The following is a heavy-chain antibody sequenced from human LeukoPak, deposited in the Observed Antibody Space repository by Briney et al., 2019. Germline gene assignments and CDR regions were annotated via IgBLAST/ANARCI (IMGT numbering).Heavy chain of an antibody. CDR1: GFTFSSYW. Sequence: GGSLRLSCAASGFTFSSYWMSWVRQAPGKGLEWVANIKQDGSEKYYVDSVKGRFTISRDNAKNSLYLQMNSLRAEDTAVYYCARRPRGGYTYWYFDLWGRGTLVTVSS. D-gene: IGHD5-24*01. V-gene: IGHV3-7*01. CDR2: IKQDGSEK. J-gene: IGHJ2*01. CDR3: ARRPRGGYTYWYFDL.